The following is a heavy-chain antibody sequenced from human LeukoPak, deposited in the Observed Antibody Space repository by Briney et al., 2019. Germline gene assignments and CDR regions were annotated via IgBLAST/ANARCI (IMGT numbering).Heavy chain of an antibody. Sequence: GASVKVSCKASGYTFTSSDINWVRQATGQGLEWMGWMNPNSGNTGYAQKFQGRVIMTTNTSKSTAYMELSSLRSDDTAVYYCARGKAYSSGWFNPYYFDFWGQGTLVTVSS. CDR3: ARGKAYSSGWFNPYYFDF. D-gene: IGHD6-19*01. J-gene: IGHJ4*02. V-gene: IGHV1-8*01. CDR1: GYTFTSSD. CDR2: MNPNSGNT.